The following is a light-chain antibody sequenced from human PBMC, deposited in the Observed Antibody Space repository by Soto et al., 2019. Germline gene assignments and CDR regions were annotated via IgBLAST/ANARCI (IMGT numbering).Light chain of an antibody. CDR3: QQGYTSRIT. J-gene: IGKJ5*01. CDR2: GAS. Sequence: IQMTQSPSSLSASVGDRVTITCRASQGIRNDLGWYQQKPGKAPKFLIYGASTLQSGVPSRFSGSGSGTDFTLTVSSLQPEDFATYYCQQGYTSRITFGQGTRLEIK. CDR1: QGIRND. V-gene: IGKV1-6*01.